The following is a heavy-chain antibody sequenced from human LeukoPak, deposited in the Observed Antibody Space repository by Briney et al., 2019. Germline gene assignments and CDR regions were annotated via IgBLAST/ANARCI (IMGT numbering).Heavy chain of an antibody. Sequence: VSVKVSCKASGYTFTCYYMHWVRQAPGQGLEWMGWINPNSGGTNYAQKFQGRVTMTRDTSISTAYMELSRLRSDDTAVYYCARARGSYVDDFDYWGQGTLVTVSS. V-gene: IGHV1-2*02. D-gene: IGHD1-26*01. CDR2: INPNSGGT. CDR1: GYTFTCYY. J-gene: IGHJ4*02. CDR3: ARARGSYVDDFDY.